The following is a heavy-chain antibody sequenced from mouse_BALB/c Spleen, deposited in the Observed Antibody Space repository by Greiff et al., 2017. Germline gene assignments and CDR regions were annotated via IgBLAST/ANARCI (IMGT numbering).Heavy chain of an antibody. CDR3: AKHGGYYGSSYRGYAMDY. CDR2: IWGGGST. D-gene: IGHD1-1*01. V-gene: IGHV2-6-5*01. J-gene: IGHJ4*01. Sequence: QVQLKESGPGLVAPSQSLSITCTVSGFSFTDYGVSWIRQPPGKGLEWLGVIWGGGSTYYNSALKSRLSISKDNSKSQVFLKMNSLQTDDTAMYYCAKHGGYYGSSYRGYAMDYWGQGTSVTVSS. CDR1: GFSFTDYG.